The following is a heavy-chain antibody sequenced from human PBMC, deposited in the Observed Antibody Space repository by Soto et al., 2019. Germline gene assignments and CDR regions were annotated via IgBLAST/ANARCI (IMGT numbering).Heavy chain of an antibody. CDR2: INSDSGGT. CDR3: ARLGTTVTTSDY. D-gene: IGHD4-4*01. J-gene: IGHJ4*02. Sequence: ASVKVSCKASGYTFTGDYIHWVRQAPGQGLEWMGWINSDSGGTNYAQKFQGRVTMTRDTSITTAYMELRWLRSDDAAVYYCARLGTTVTTSDYWGQGTLVTV. CDR1: GYTFTGDY. V-gene: IGHV1-2*02.